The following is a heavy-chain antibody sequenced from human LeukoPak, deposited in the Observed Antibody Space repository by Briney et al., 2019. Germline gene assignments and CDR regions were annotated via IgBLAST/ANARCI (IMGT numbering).Heavy chain of an antibody. D-gene: IGHD3-22*01. CDR2: IYSGGST. Sequence: GESLRLSCAASGFTVGSNHMSWVRQAPGKGLQWASVIYSGGSTSYTDSVKGRFTISRDNSKNTLYLQMNSLRAEDTAVYYCGAFYDSGGFYDYWGQGTLVTVSS. CDR3: GAFYDSGGFYDY. CDR1: GFTVGSNH. J-gene: IGHJ4*02. V-gene: IGHV3-53*01.